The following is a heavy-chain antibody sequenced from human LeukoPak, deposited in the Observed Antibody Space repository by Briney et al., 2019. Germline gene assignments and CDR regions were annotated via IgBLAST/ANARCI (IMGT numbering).Heavy chain of an antibody. Sequence: KPSETLSLTCTVSGGSISSSGYYWGWIRQPPGKGLEWIGSIYYSGGSYYNPSLNSRVTISVDTSKNQFSLRLSSVTAADTAVYYCARGPYYFDSWGPGTLVTVSS. CDR1: GGSISSSGYY. CDR2: IYYSGGS. V-gene: IGHV4-39*07. CDR3: ARGPYYFDS. J-gene: IGHJ4*02.